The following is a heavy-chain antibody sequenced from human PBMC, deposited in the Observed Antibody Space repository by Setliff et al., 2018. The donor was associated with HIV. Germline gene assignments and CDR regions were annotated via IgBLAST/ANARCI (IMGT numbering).Heavy chain of an antibody. CDR3: ARGAWYTSGWYSSRYMDV. CDR1: GYTFNNYY. Sequence: ASVKVSCKASGYTFNNYYMHWVRQAPGQGLEWMGIINPSDNRTYYAQKFQGRVTMTRDTSTSSGYMELRSLRSEDTAVYYCARGAWYTSGWYSSRYMDVWGKGTTVTVSS. CDR2: INPSDNRT. V-gene: IGHV1-46*02. J-gene: IGHJ6*03. D-gene: IGHD6-19*01.